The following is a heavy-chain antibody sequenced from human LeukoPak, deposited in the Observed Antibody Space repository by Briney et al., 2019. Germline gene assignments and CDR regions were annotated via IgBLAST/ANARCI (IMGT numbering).Heavy chain of an antibody. CDR1: GFTFSSYA. CDR3: AKDLGYCSSTSCYFDY. CDR2: ISGSGGST. J-gene: IGHJ4*02. V-gene: IGHV3-23*01. D-gene: IGHD2-2*01. Sequence: GGSLRLSCAASGFTFSSYAMSWVRQAPGKGLEWVSAISGSGGSTYYADSVKGRFTISRDNSKNTLYLQMNSLRAEDTAVYYCAKDLGYCSSTSCYFDYWGQGTLVTVSS.